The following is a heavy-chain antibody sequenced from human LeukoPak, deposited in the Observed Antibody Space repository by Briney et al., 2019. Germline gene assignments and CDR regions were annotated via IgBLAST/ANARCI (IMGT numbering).Heavy chain of an antibody. V-gene: IGHV4-34*01. CDR2: INHSGST. CDR1: GGSFSGYY. D-gene: IGHD3-16*01. CDR3: ARVRGEAKNCDY. Sequence: KPSETLTLTCAVYGGSFSGYYWGGIRQPPGKGLEWIGEINHSGSTIYNPSLKSRVSISIDTSKKQFSLNLRSVTAADTAVYYCARVRGEAKNCDYWGQGTLVTVSS. J-gene: IGHJ4*02.